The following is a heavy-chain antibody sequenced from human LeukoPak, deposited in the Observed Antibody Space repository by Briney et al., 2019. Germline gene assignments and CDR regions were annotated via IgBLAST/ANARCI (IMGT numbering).Heavy chain of an antibody. V-gene: IGHV3-21*01. CDR3: AGDPTSSWEAAFDI. Sequence: GGSLRLSCAASGFTFSTYTMNWVRQAPGDGLEWVSSISSSSSYIYYADSVRGRFTISRDDAKNSLYLQMSSMRAEDTAVYYCAGDPTSSWEAAFDIWGQGTMVTVSS. J-gene: IGHJ3*02. D-gene: IGHD1-26*01. CDR1: GFTFSTYT. CDR2: ISSSSSYI.